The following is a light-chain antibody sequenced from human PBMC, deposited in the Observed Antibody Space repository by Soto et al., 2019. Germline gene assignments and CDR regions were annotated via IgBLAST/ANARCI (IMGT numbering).Light chain of an antibody. CDR1: QDISNY. CDR2: EAS. V-gene: IGKV1-33*01. Sequence: DIQMTQSPSSLTASVGDRVTITCRASQDISNYLSWYQQKPGKAPKLLIYEASNLEAGVPSRFSGSESRTDFTFTISSLQPEDIATYYCHQYDNLPLTFGGGTKVEIK. CDR3: HQYDNLPLT. J-gene: IGKJ4*01.